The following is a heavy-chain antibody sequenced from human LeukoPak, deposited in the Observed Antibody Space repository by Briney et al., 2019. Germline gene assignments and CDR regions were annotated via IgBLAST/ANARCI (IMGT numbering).Heavy chain of an antibody. CDR1: GGSFSGYY. V-gene: IGHV4-34*01. D-gene: IGHD3-3*01. CDR2: INHSGST. J-gene: IGHJ6*02. CDR3: ARLRITIFGVVTSWYYYGMDV. Sequence: SETRSLTCAVYGGSFSGYYWSWIRQPPGKGLEWIGEINHSGSTNYNPSLKGRVTISVDTSKNQFSLKLSSVTAADTAVYYCARLRITIFGVVTSWYYYGMDVWGQGTTVTVSS.